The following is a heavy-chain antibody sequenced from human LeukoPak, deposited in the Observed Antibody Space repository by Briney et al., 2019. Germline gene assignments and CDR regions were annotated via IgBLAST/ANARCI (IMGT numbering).Heavy chain of an antibody. Sequence: SETLSLTCTVSGGSISSGSYYWSWIRQPPGKGLEWIGYIYYSGSTNYNPSLKSRVTISVDTSKNQFSLKLSSVTAADTAVYYCARDALLGRYFDLWGRGTLVTVSS. CDR3: ARDALLGRYFDL. V-gene: IGHV4-61*01. CDR1: GGSISSGSYY. J-gene: IGHJ2*01. CDR2: IYYSGST.